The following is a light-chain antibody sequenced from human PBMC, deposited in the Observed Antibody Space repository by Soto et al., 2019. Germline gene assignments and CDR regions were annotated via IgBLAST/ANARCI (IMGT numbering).Light chain of an antibody. J-gene: IGKJ1*01. CDR2: KAP. Sequence: DIQMTQSPSTLSASVGDRVTITCWASQSISSWLAWYQQKPGKAPKLLIYKAPSLESGVPSRFSGSGSGTEFTLTISSLQPDDFATYYCQQYNSYWTFGQGTKVEIK. CDR1: QSISSW. V-gene: IGKV1-5*03. CDR3: QQYNSYWT.